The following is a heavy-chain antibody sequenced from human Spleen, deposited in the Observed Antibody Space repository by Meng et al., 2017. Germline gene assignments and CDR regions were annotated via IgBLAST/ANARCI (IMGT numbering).Heavy chain of an antibody. J-gene: IGHJ4*02. CDR3: ARLRSSSWIYYFDY. D-gene: IGHD6-13*01. V-gene: IGHV4-59*01. Sequence: QVQLPQVGAGLLTPSEPLALPGTVSGGSISSFYWSWIRQPPGKGLEWIGYIYYTGTTHYSPSLTSRLTISVDTSKNHLSLRLTSVTAADTAVYYCARLRSSSWIYYFDYWGQGTLVTVSS. CDR2: IYYTGTT. CDR1: GGSISSFY.